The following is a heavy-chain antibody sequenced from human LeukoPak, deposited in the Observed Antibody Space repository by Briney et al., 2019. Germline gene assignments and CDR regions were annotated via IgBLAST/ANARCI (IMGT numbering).Heavy chain of an antibody. D-gene: IGHD6-6*01. CDR2: IYYSGST. CDR3: ARSYSSSSAFDI. J-gene: IGHJ3*02. CDR1: GGSISSYY. Sequence: PSETLSLTCTVSGGSISSYYWSWIRQPPGKGPEWLGYIYYSGSTNYNPSHKSRVTLSVDTSKNHFSLKLSSVTAADTAVYYCARSYSSSSAFDIWGQGTMVTVSS. V-gene: IGHV4-59*08.